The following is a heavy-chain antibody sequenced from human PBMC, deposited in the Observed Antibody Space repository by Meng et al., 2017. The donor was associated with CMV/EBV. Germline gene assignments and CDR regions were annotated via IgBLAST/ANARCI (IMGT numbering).Heavy chain of an antibody. CDR1: FSSYG. V-gene: IGHV3-21*01. CDR2: ISSSSSYI. D-gene: IGHD2-2*02. CDR3: ARDLGGCSSTSCYKGWFDP. Sequence: FSSYGMNWVRQAPGKGLEWVSSISSSSSYIYYADSVKGRFTISRGNAKNSLYLQMNSLRAEDTAVYYCARDLGGCSSTSCYKGWFDPWGQGTLVTVSS. J-gene: IGHJ5*02.